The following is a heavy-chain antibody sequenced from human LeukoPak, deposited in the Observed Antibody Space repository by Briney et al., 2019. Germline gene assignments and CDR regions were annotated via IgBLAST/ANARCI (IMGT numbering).Heavy chain of an antibody. CDR3: ARKLRLGGNWFDP. Sequence: ASVKVSCKTSGGPFTSFAITWVRQAPGQGLEGMGKIIPISGTTNYAQKFQGRVTFTADESTSTAYMELSSLRSEDTALYYCARKLRLGGNWFDPWGQGTLVTVSS. CDR2: IIPISGTT. J-gene: IGHJ5*02. D-gene: IGHD1-26*01. V-gene: IGHV1-69*13. CDR1: GGPFTSFA.